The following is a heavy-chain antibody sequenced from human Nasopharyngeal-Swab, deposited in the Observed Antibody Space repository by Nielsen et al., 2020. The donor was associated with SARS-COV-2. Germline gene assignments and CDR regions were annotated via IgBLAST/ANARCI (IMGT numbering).Heavy chain of an antibody. D-gene: IGHD2-2*01. CDR3: ARPNTPEDIVVVPAAIAFDI. V-gene: IGHV4-39*01. Sequence: RQAPGKGLEWIGGIYYSGSTYYNPSLKSRVTISVDTSKNQFSLKLSSVTAADTAVYYCARPNTPEDIVVVPAAIAFDIWGQGTMVTVSS. J-gene: IGHJ3*02. CDR2: IYYSGST.